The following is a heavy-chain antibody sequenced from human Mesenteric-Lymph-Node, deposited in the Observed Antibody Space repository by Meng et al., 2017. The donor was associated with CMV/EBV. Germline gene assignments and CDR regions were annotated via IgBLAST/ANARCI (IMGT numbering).Heavy chain of an antibody. CDR3: ARFPVGNNWNYGGGY. V-gene: IGHV4-34*01. CDR1: GGSFSCYY. J-gene: IGHJ4*02. CDR2: INHSGST. Sequence: VYGGSFSCYYWSWIRQPPGKGLEWIGEINHSGSTNYNPSLKSRVTISVDTSKNQFSLKLSSVTAADTAVYYCARFPVGNNWNYGGGYWGQGTLVTVSS. D-gene: IGHD1-7*01.